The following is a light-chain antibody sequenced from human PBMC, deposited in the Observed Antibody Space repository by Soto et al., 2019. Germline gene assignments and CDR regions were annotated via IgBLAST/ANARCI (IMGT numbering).Light chain of an antibody. CDR1: QGISSY. CDR3: EKYNSHPWM. J-gene: IGKJ1*01. CDR2: SAS. Sequence: TQQPVCLAASVGDRGAVACRASQGISSYLVWYQQTPGKAPKNLIYSASTLQSGVPSRFSGSGSGTDVTLTIRRLQPEDRATHYSEKYNSHPWMFGQGTKVDIK. V-gene: IGKV1-9*01.